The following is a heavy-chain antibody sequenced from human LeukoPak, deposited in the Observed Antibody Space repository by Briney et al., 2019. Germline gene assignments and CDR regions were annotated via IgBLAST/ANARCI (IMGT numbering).Heavy chain of an antibody. CDR3: ARHPDCTRTSCYVDYYGMDV. CDR2: INPGDSDT. Sequence: GESLKISCQGSGYSFSTHWIGWVRQMPGKGLEWMGIINPGDSDTRYSPSFQGQVTISADKSISTAYLQWSSLKASDTAMYYCARHPDCTRTSCYVDYYGMDVWGQGTTVTVSS. V-gene: IGHV5-51*01. J-gene: IGHJ6*02. CDR1: GYSFSTHW. D-gene: IGHD2-2*01.